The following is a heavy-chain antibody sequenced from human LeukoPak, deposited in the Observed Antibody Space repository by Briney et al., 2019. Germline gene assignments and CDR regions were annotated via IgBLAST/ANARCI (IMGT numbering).Heavy chain of an antibody. CDR2: INSDGSDT. V-gene: IGHV3-74*01. J-gene: IGHJ4*02. CDR1: GFTFSNYW. D-gene: IGHD1-1*01. CDR3: ARDQQAITTAAGR. Sequence: GGSLRLSCAASGFTFSNYWMHWVRQAPGKGLVWVSRINSDGSDTNYAASVKGRFAISRDNAKNTLYLQMNSLRAEDTAVYYCARDQQAITTAAGRWGQGTLVTVSS.